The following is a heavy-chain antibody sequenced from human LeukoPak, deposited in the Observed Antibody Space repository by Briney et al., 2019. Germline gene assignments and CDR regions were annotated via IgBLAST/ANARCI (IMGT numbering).Heavy chain of an antibody. CDR3: ARKGRQQLVLSYFDY. CDR2: IYHSGTT. D-gene: IGHD6-13*01. Sequence: SETLSLTCTDSGYSIISGSYWAWIRQPPGKGLEWIGHIYHSGTTSYNLSLKSRVTISVDTSKNQFSLKLSSVTAADTAVYYCARKGRQQLVLSYFDYWGQGTLVTVSS. CDR1: GYSIISGSY. V-gene: IGHV4-38-2*02. J-gene: IGHJ4*02.